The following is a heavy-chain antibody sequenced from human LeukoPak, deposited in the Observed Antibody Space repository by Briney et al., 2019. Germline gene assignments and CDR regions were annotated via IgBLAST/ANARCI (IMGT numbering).Heavy chain of an antibody. Sequence: PGGSLRLSCAASGFTFSSYSMNWVRQAPGKGLEWVAVISYDGSNKYYADSVKGRFTISRDNSKNTLYLQMNSLRAEDTAVYYCARDDSGIIVGARPFDYWGQGTLVTVSS. CDR2: ISYDGSNK. CDR1: GFTFSSYS. J-gene: IGHJ4*02. D-gene: IGHD1-26*01. V-gene: IGHV3-30*03. CDR3: ARDDSGIIVGARPFDY.